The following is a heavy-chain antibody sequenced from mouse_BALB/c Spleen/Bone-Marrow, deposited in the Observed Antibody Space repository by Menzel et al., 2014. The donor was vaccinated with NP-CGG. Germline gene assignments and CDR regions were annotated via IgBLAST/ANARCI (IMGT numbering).Heavy chain of an antibody. CDR2: IDPANDNT. CDR1: GFNIKDTY. J-gene: IGHJ3*01. V-gene: IGHV14-3*02. D-gene: IGHD2-3*01. CDR3: ARADGYYAWFAY. Sequence: VQLQQSGAEFVKPGASVKLSCTASGFNIKDTYMHWVKRRPEQGLEWIGRIDPANDNTKYDPKFQGKATITADTSSNTAYLQLSSLTSEDAAVYCCARADGYYAWFAYWGQGTLVTVSA.